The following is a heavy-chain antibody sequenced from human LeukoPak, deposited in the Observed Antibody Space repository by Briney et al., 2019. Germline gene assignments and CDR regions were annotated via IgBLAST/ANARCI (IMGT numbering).Heavy chain of an antibody. Sequence: PSETLSLTCAVYGGSFSGYYWSWIRQPPGKGLEWIGEINHSGSTNYNPSLKSRVTISVDTSKNQFSLKLNSVTAADTAVYYCARAEHIVVVPRGLYLDSWGQGTLATVSS. CDR3: ARAEHIVVVPRGLYLDS. CDR1: GGSFSGYY. D-gene: IGHD2-21*01. CDR2: INHSGST. V-gene: IGHV4-34*01. J-gene: IGHJ4*02.